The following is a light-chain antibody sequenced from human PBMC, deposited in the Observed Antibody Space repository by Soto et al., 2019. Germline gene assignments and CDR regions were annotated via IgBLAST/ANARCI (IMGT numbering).Light chain of an antibody. J-gene: IGKJ4*01. Sequence: DIQMTQSPSTLSASVGDRVTITCRASQSISSWLAWYQQKPGKAPKLLIYDASSLESGVPSRFSGGGSNKKSTLPINTLQPNDFPTYPGKKKNRYPLLLGGGT. CDR1: QSISSW. CDR2: DAS. V-gene: IGKV1-5*01. CDR3: KKKNRYPLL.